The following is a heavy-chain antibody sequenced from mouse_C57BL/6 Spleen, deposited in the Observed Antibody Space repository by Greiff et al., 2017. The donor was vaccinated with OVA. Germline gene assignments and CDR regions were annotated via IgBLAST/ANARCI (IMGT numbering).Heavy chain of an antibody. Sequence: VQLQQSGAELVRPGSSVKLSCKASGYTFTSYWITWVKQRPGQGLEWIGDIYPGSGSTNYNEKFKSKATLTVDTSSSTAYMQLSSLTSEDSAVYYCARAGWIDYWGQGTTLTVSS. V-gene: IGHV1-55*01. J-gene: IGHJ2*01. D-gene: IGHD1-1*02. CDR3: ARAGWIDY. CDR2: IYPGSGST. CDR1: GYTFTSYW.